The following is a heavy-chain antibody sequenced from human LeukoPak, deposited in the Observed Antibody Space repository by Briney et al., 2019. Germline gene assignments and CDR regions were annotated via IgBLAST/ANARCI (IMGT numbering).Heavy chain of an antibody. CDR2: INPSGGST. J-gene: IGHJ3*02. Sequence: ASVKVSCKASGYTFTSYYMHWVRQAPGQGLEWMGIINPSGGSTSYAQKFQGRVTMTRDMSTGTVYMELSSLRSEDTAVYYCARVSRVRGVESDACDIWGQGTMVTVSS. CDR1: GYTFTSYY. CDR3: ARVSRVRGVESDACDI. D-gene: IGHD3-10*01. V-gene: IGHV1-46*01.